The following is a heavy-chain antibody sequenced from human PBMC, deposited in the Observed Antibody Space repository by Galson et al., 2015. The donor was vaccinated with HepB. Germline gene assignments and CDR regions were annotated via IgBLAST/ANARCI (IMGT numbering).Heavy chain of an antibody. V-gene: IGHV1-69*13. D-gene: IGHD1/OR15-1a*01. Sequence: SVKVSCKASGGTFSSYAISWVRQAPGQGLEWMGGIIPIFGTANYAQKFQGRVTITADESTSTAYMELSSLRSEDTAVYYCARGALSGNNPYNWFDPWGQGTLVTVSS. CDR1: GGTFSSYA. J-gene: IGHJ5*02. CDR2: IIPIFGTA. CDR3: ARGALSGNNPYNWFDP.